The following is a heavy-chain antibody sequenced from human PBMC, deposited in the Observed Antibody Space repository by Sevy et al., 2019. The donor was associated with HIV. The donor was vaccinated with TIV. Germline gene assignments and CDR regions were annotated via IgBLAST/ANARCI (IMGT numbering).Heavy chain of an antibody. Sequence: GGSLRLSCAASGFTFSSYDMHWVRQATGKGLEWVSAIGTAGDTYYPGSVKGRFTISRENAKNSLYLQMNSLGAGDTAVYYCARDLASYYGMDVWGQGTTVTVSS. J-gene: IGHJ6*02. CDR1: GFTFSSYD. CDR2: IGTAGDT. CDR3: ARDLASYYGMDV. V-gene: IGHV3-13*01.